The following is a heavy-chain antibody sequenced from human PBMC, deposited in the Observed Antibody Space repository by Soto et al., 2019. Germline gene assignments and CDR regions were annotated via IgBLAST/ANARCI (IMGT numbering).Heavy chain of an antibody. CDR3: TSPHYYDSRAHGVDFFDI. CDR1: GYTVTNTF. J-gene: IGHJ3*02. CDR2: IYSDETT. V-gene: IGHV3-66*01. Sequence: PGGSLKLACAASGYTVTNTFMSWFRQAPGKGLEWVSVIYSDETTYYADSVKGRFTISRDTPKNTLYLQMDSLRAEDTAVYYCTSPHYYDSRAHGVDFFDIWGQGTMVTVSS. D-gene: IGHD3-22*01.